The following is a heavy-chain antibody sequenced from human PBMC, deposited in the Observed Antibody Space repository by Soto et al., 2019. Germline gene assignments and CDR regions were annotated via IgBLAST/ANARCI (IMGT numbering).Heavy chain of an antibody. CDR2: ISGTGGSI. CDR3: ARVWFGVPSPYYFDY. V-gene: IGHV3-23*01. J-gene: IGHJ4*02. D-gene: IGHD3-10*01. Sequence: EVQLLESGGGLVHPGGSLRLSCAASGFTFSSHAMTWVRQAPGKGLEWVSSISGTGGSIYYAESVKGRFTISRDNSKNTLYLQMSSLRAEETAVYYCARVWFGVPSPYYFDYWGPGTLVTVS. CDR1: GFTFSSHA.